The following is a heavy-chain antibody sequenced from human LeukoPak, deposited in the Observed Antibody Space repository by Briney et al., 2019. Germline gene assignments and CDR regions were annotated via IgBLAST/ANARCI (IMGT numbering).Heavy chain of an antibody. D-gene: IGHD6-19*01. V-gene: IGHV3-23*01. Sequence: PGGSLRLSCAASGFTFSSYAMSWVRQAPGKGLEWVSAISGSGGSTYYADSVKGRFTISRDNSKNTLYLQMNSLRAEDTAVYYCAKQTSSGWYGTRFDYWGQGTLVTVSS. J-gene: IGHJ4*02. CDR1: GFTFSSYA. CDR2: ISGSGGST. CDR3: AKQTSSGWYGTRFDY.